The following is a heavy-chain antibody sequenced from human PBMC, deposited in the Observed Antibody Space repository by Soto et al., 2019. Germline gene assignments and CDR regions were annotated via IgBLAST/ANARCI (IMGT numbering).Heavy chain of an antibody. J-gene: IGHJ6*03. CDR1: GFTFSSYW. D-gene: IGHD2-2*01. Sequence: GGSLRLSCAASGFTFSSYWMHWVRQAPGKGLVLVSRINSDGSSTSYADSVKGRFTISRDNAKNTLYLQMNSLRAEDTAVYYCARATKHQLDCSSTSCYGPLYYYYYMDVWGKGTTVTVSS. CDR2: INSDGSST. V-gene: IGHV3-74*01. CDR3: ARATKHQLDCSSTSCYGPLYYYYYMDV.